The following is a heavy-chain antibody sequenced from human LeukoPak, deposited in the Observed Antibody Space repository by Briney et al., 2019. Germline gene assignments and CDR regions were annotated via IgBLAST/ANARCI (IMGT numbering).Heavy chain of an antibody. CDR1: GFTFSDYY. D-gene: IGHD1-26*01. J-gene: IGHJ6*02. CDR2: ISSSGSTI. V-gene: IGHV3-11*04. Sequence: GGSLRLSCAASGFTFSDYYMSWIRQAPGKGLEWVSYISSSGSTIYYADSVKGRFTISRDNAKNSLYLQMNSLRAEDTAVYYCARVTVGATTYYYGMDVWGQGTTVTVSS. CDR3: ARVTVGATTYYYGMDV.